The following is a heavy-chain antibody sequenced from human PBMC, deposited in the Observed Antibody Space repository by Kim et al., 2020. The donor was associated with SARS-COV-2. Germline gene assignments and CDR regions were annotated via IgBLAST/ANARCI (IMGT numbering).Heavy chain of an antibody. V-gene: IGHV4-39*01. CDR3: ARRDSSGFSFDY. Sequence: YYNPSLTSRVTIYVATPKNQSSLTLGSVTAADTAVYYCARRDSSGFSFDYWGQGTLVTVSS. J-gene: IGHJ4*02. D-gene: IGHD3-22*01.